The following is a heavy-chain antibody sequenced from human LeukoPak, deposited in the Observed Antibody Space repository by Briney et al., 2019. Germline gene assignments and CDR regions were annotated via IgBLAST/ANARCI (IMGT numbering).Heavy chain of an antibody. V-gene: IGHV4-30-4*01. CDR1: VGSISSGDYC. CDR3: ARPYYYDSRIDP. J-gene: IGHJ5*02. CDR2: MDYSGST. D-gene: IGHD3-22*01. Sequence: PSQTLSLTCTVSVGSISSGDYCWSWVRQPPGKGLEWIAYMDYSGSTYYNPSLKSRVTMSEDTSKNQLSQKLSSVTAADTAVYYCARPYYYDSRIDPWGQGILVTVSS.